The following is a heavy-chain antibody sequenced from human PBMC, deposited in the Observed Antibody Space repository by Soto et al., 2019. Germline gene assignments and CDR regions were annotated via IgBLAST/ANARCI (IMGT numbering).Heavy chain of an antibody. J-gene: IGHJ4*02. CDR2: IYHSGRT. CDR1: GGSMSHGYYY. V-gene: IGHV4-31*03. CDR3: ARWVEVSLDYFDS. D-gene: IGHD2-15*01. Sequence: PSETLSLTCTVSGGSMSHGYYYWCCVRQNPGKGLEWIGHIYHSGRTYYNPSLKSRVTISVDTSKNQFSLNLSSVTAADTAVYYCARWVEVSLDYFDSWGQGTPVTVS.